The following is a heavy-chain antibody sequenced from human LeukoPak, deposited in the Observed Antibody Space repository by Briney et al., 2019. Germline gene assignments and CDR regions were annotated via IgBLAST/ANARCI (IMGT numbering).Heavy chain of an antibody. CDR3: ARGPTRYYFDY. J-gene: IGHJ4*02. D-gene: IGHD5-12*01. CDR1: GGSISSYY. Sequence: PSETLSLTCTVSGGSISSYYCNWIRQPPGKGLEWIAYSYYSGRTNYNPSLKSRVTMSVDTSKNQFSLKLSSVTAADTAFYYCARGPTRYYFDYWGQGTLVTVSS. V-gene: IGHV4-59*01. CDR2: SYYSGRT.